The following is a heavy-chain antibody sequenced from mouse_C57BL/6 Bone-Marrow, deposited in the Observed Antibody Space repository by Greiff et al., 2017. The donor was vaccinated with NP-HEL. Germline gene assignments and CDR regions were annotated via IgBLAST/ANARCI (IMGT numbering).Heavy chain of an antibody. Sequence: ESGPGLVKPSQSLSLTCSVTGYSITSGYYWNWIRQFPGNKLEWMGYISYDGSNNYNPSLKNRISITRDTSKNQFFLKLNSVTTEDTATYYCARGDYDGRDYWGQGTTLTVSS. CDR2: ISYDGSN. J-gene: IGHJ2*01. D-gene: IGHD2-4*01. V-gene: IGHV3-6*01. CDR1: GYSITSGYY. CDR3: ARGDYDGRDY.